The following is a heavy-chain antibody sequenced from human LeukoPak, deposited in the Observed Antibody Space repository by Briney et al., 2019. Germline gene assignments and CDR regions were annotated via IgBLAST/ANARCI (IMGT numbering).Heavy chain of an antibody. CDR2: MNPNSGNT. Sequence: ASVKVSCKASGYTFTSYDINWVRQATGQGLEWMGWMNPNSGNTGYAQKFQGGVTMTRNTSISTAYMELSSLRSEDTAVYYCARGRYCSSTSCYRRGSQGMDVWGQGTTVTVSS. D-gene: IGHD2-2*02. J-gene: IGHJ6*02. CDR3: ARGRYCSSTSCYRRGSQGMDV. V-gene: IGHV1-8*01. CDR1: GYTFTSYD.